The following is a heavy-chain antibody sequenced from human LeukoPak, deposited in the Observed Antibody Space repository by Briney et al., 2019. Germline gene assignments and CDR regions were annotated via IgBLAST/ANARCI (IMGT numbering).Heavy chain of an antibody. CDR2: IIPMFDIT. D-gene: IGHD5-12*01. J-gene: IGHJ4*02. CDR3: ARDGRGYSDYDFRYFDY. CDR1: GGTFRSYA. Sequence: SVKVSCKASGGTFRSYAISWVRQAPGQGLEWMGGIIPMFDITNYAQKFQGRVTIIADKSTSTAYMELSSLRSEDTAVYYCARDGRGYSDYDFRYFDYWGQGTLVTVSS. V-gene: IGHV1-69*10.